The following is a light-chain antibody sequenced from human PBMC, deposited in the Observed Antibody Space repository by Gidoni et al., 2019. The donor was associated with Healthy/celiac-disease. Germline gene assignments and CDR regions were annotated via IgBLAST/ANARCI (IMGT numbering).Light chain of an antibody. Sequence: VMTQSPAIVSVSPGDTATLSCRASQAINSNLAWYQQRPGQAPRLLIYGASTRATGIPARFSGSGSGTEFTLTISSLQFEDFAVDYCHQYRNWPSLTFGGGTKVDIK. J-gene: IGKJ4*01. CDR1: QAINSN. CDR2: GAS. V-gene: IGKV3-15*01. CDR3: HQYRNWPSLT.